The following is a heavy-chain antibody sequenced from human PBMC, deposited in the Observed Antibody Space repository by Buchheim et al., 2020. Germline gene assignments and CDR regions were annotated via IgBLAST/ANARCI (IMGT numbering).Heavy chain of an antibody. CDR3: ARDPLPGYSYGTHYYYYGMDV. D-gene: IGHD5-18*01. CDR1: GFTFSSYW. CDR2: INSDGSST. Sequence: EVQLVESGGGLVQPGGSLRLSCAASGFTFSSYWMHWVRQAPGKGLVWVSRINSDGSSTSYADSVKGRFTISRDNAKNTLYLQMNSLRAEDTAVYYCARDPLPGYSYGTHYYYYGMDVWGQGTT. V-gene: IGHV3-74*01. J-gene: IGHJ6*02.